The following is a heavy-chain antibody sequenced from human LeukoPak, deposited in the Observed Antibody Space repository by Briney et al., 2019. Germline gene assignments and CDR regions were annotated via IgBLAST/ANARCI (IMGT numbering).Heavy chain of an antibody. Sequence: ASVKVSCKASGYTFTSYYMHWVRQAPGQGLEWMGIINPSGGSTSYAQKFQGRVTMTRDMSTSTVYTELSSLRSEDTAVYYCARDLIRRRITIFGVVSAEAFDYWGQGTLVTVSS. CDR3: ARDLIRRRITIFGVVSAEAFDY. CDR2: INPSGGST. J-gene: IGHJ4*02. V-gene: IGHV1-46*01. D-gene: IGHD3-3*01. CDR1: GYTFTSYY.